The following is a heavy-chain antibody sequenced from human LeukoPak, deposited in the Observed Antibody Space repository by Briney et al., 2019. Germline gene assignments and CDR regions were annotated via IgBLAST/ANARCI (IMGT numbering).Heavy chain of an antibody. Sequence: SVKVSCKASGGTFSSYAISWVRQAPGQGLEWMGRIIPILGIANYAQKFQGRVTITADKSTSTAYMELSSLRSEGTAVYYCARSVIAAAGSKWFDPWGQGTLVTVSS. V-gene: IGHV1-69*04. CDR1: GGTFSSYA. J-gene: IGHJ5*02. CDR3: ARSVIAAAGSKWFDP. CDR2: IIPILGIA. D-gene: IGHD6-13*01.